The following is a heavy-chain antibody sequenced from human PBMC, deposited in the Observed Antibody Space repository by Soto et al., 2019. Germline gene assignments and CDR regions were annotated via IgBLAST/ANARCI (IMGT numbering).Heavy chain of an antibody. D-gene: IGHD5-12*01. J-gene: IGHJ4*02. V-gene: IGHV1-24*01. CDR3: ATLRSGYDDGRGDYFDF. Sequence: ASVKVSCKVSGYTLTELSMHWVRQAPGKGLEWMGGFDPEDGETIYAQKFQGRVTMTEDTSTDTAYMELSSLRSEDTAVYYCATLRSGYDDGRGDYFDFWGQGPLVTVSS. CDR1: GYTLTELS. CDR2: FDPEDGET.